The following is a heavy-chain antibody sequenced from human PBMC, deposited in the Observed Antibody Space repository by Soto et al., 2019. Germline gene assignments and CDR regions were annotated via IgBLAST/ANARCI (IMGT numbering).Heavy chain of an antibody. Sequence: PSETLSLTCTVSGGSITDYSWVWIRQPAGKGLEWIGRIFSSGSTNYNPSLKGRITMSLDTSKNQFSLKLNSATATDTAVNLCARDQGVVVTADNWFDPWGQGILVTVSS. V-gene: IGHV4-4*07. CDR2: IFSSGST. J-gene: IGHJ5*02. D-gene: IGHD2-21*02. CDR3: ARDQGVVVTADNWFDP. CDR1: GGSITDYS.